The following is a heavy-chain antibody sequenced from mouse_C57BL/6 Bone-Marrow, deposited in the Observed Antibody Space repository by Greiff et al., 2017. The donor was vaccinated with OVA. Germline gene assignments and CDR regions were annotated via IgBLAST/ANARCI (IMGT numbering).Heavy chain of an antibody. CDR2: IDPETGGT. V-gene: IGHV1-15*01. Sequence: VQLVESGAELVRPGASVTLSCKASGYTFTDYEMHWVKQTPVHGLEWIGAIDPETGGTAYNQKFKGKAILTADKSSSTAYMELRSLTSEDSAVYYCTRGGRFAYWGQGTLVTVSA. CDR3: TRGGRFAY. CDR1: GYTFTDYE. J-gene: IGHJ3*01.